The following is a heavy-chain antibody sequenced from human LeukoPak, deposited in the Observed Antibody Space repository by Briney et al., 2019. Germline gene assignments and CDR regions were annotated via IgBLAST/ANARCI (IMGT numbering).Heavy chain of an antibody. D-gene: IGHD4-17*01. CDR3: ARRDYGDYTPYDAFDI. Sequence: RTSETLSLTCAVYGGSFSGYYWSWIRQPPGKGLEWIGEINHSGSTNYNPSLKSRVTISVDTSKNQFSLKLSSVTAADTAVYYCARRDYGDYTPYDAFDIWGQGTMVTVSS. J-gene: IGHJ3*02. CDR1: GGSFSGYY. V-gene: IGHV4-34*01. CDR2: INHSGST.